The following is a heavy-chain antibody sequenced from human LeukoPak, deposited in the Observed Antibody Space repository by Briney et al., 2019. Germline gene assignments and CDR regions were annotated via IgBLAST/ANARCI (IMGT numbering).Heavy chain of an antibody. CDR3: AKDRGSDGYNSLDS. D-gene: IGHD5-24*01. Sequence: PGGSLRLSSAHSGVSLSSSTMYSGRQAPGEGLEWVAVISHDGGSTYYADSVVGRFTISRDNSKNALHLQMNSLRAEDTAVFYCAKDRGSDGYNSLDSWGQGTLVTVSS. CDR1: GVSLSSST. V-gene: IGHV3-30*18. J-gene: IGHJ4*02. CDR2: ISHDGGST.